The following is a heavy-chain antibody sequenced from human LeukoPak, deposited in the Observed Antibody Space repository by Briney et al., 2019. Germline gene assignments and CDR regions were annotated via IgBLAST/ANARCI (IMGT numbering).Heavy chain of an antibody. V-gene: IGHV4-59*11. Sequence: PSETLSLTCTVSGGSISSHYWSWIRQPPGKGLEWIGYIYYSGSTNYNPSLKSRVTISVDTSKNQFSLKLSSVTAADTAVYYCARDRIRLVSSIAARPASDYYYMDVWGKGTTVTVSS. CDR1: GGSISSHY. CDR2: IYYSGST. D-gene: IGHD6-6*01. J-gene: IGHJ6*03. CDR3: ARDRIRLVSSIAARPASDYYYMDV.